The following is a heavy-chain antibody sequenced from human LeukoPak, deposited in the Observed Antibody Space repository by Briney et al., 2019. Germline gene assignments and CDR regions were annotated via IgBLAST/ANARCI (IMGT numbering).Heavy chain of an antibody. CDR2: INPNSGGT. CDR3: PRDARLWFAEFQSFDY. V-gene: IGHV1-2*02. CDR1: GDTFTGYY. J-gene: IGHJ4*02. D-gene: IGHD3-10*01. Sequence: ASVKVSRKASGDTFTGYYMHWVRQAPGQGREGMGWINPNSGGTNYAQKLHGRVTMTRDTSISTAYMELSRLRSDDTALHYCPRDARLWFAEFQSFDYWGQGTLVTVSS.